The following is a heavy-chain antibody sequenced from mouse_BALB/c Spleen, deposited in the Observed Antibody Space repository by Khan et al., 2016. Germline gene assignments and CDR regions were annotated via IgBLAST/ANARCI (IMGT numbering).Heavy chain of an antibody. CDR2: ISYSGST. Sequence: QLEESGPGLVKPSQSLSLTCTVTGYSITSDYAWNWIRQFPGNKLEWMGYISYSGSTSYNPSLKSRISITRDTSKHQFFLQLNSVTTEDTATYYCARYDGYFDYLVQGTTLTVSS. V-gene: IGHV3-2*02. D-gene: IGHD2-3*01. J-gene: IGHJ2*01. CDR1: GYSITSDYA. CDR3: ARYDGYFDY.